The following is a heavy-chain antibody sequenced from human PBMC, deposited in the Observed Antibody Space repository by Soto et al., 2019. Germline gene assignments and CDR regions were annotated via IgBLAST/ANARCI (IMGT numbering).Heavy chain of an antibody. CDR1: GFSLSTSGMC. CDR2: IDWDDDK. Sequence: SCPTLVNPTQTLTLTCTFSGFSLSTSGMCVSWIRQPPGKALEWLALIDWDDDKYYSTSLKTRLTISKDTSKNQVVLTMTNMDPADTATYYCARMQGIAAAGSSGMDVWGQGTTVTVSS. J-gene: IGHJ6*02. D-gene: IGHD6-13*01. V-gene: IGHV2-70*01. CDR3: ARMQGIAAAGSSGMDV.